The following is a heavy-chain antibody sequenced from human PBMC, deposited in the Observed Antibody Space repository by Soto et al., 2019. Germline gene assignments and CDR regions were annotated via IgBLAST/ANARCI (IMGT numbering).Heavy chain of an antibody. CDR3: ARDSLVFCGGDCMGCDC. CDR2: ISYDGSNK. D-gene: IGHD2-21*02. CDR1: GFTFSSYA. V-gene: IGHV3-30-3*01. J-gene: IGHJ4*02. Sequence: GGSLRLSCEASGFTFSSYAIHWVRQAPGRGLEWVAVISYDGSNKYYADSVKGRFSVSRDDSMSTVYLQMNSLRAEDTALYYCARDSLVFCGGDCMGCDCWGQGTQVTVSS.